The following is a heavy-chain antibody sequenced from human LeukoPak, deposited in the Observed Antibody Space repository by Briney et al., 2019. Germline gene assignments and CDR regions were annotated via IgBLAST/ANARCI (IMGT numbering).Heavy chain of an antibody. Sequence: GGSLRLSCAASGFTFSSYSMNWVRQAPGKGLEWVSSISSSSSYIYYADSVKGRFTISRDNAKNSLYLQMNSLRAEDTAVYYCARGNTAMAPLGWFDPWGQGTLVTVSS. V-gene: IGHV3-21*01. CDR3: ARGNTAMAPLGWFDP. J-gene: IGHJ5*02. CDR1: GFTFSSYS. CDR2: ISSSSSYI. D-gene: IGHD5-18*01.